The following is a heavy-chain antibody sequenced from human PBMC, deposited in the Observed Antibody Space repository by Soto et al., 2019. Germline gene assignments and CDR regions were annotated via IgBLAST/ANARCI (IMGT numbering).Heavy chain of an antibody. J-gene: IGHJ2*01. Sequence: EVQLLESGGTVVQPGGSLRLSCAASGFTFSSYAMTWVRQGPGEGLEWVSAITGSGGYTDYAESVKGRFTISRGNSKNTLYPQMNSLRPVDTAVYYCAKVGNYYDSDVCWYFDVWGRGTLVTVSS. CDR2: ITGSGGYT. V-gene: IGHV3-23*01. CDR3: AKVGNYYDSDVCWYFDV. D-gene: IGHD3-22*01. CDR1: GFTFSSYA.